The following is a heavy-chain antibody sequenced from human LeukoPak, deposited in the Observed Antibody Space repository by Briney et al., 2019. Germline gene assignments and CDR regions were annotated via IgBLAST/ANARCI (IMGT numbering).Heavy chain of an antibody. D-gene: IGHD6-19*01. J-gene: IGHJ4*02. V-gene: IGHV4-59*12. Sequence: SETLSLTCTVSGGSISIYYWSWIRQPPGKGLEWIGYIYYSGSTNYNPSLKSRVTISVDTSKNHFSLKLNSVTAADTAVYYCARGLAKIAVAGTWNYWGQGTQVTVSS. CDR2: IYYSGST. CDR1: GGSISIYY. CDR3: ARGLAKIAVAGTWNY.